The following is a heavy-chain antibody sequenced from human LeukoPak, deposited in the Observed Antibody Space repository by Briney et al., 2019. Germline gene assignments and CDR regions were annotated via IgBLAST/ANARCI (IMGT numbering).Heavy chain of an antibody. D-gene: IGHD3-9*01. V-gene: IGHV4-59*01. J-gene: IGHJ4*02. CDR1: GGSISSYY. Sequence: SETLSLTCTVSGGSISSYYWSWIRQPPGKGLEWIGYIYYSGSTNYNPSLKSRVTLSVDTSKNQFSLKLSSVTAADTAVYYCARDRHDILTGYYLDYWGQGTLVTVSS. CDR3: ARDRHDILTGYYLDY. CDR2: IYYSGST.